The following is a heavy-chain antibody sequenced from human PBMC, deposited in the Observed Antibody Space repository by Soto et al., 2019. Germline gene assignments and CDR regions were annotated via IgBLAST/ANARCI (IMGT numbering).Heavy chain of an antibody. J-gene: IGHJ4*02. D-gene: IGHD7-27*01. CDR2: IWYDGSNK. CDR3: ARPSLTGEYYFDY. CDR1: GFTFSSYG. V-gene: IGHV3-33*01. Sequence: GGSLRLSCAASGFTFSSYGMHWVRQAPGKGLEWVAVIWYDGSNKYYADSVKGRFTISRDNSKNTLYLQMNSLRAEDTAVYYCARPSLTGEYYFDYWGQGTLVTVSS.